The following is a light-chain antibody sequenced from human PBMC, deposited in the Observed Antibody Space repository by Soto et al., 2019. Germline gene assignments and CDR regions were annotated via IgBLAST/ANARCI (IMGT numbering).Light chain of an antibody. CDR1: QSIGNW. Sequence: DIQMTQSPSTLSASVQDRVTITCLASQSIGNWLAGYQQKPGKAPKLLIYKASTLESGVPSRFSGSSSGTDFTLTISSRQPDDFATYYCKQYNSYFLTFGQGTRREI. CDR2: KAS. V-gene: IGKV1-5*03. CDR3: KQYNSYFLT. J-gene: IGKJ5*01.